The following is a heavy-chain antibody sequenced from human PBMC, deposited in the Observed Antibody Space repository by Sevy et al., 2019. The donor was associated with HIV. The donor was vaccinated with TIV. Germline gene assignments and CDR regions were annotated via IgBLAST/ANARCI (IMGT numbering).Heavy chain of an antibody. D-gene: IGHD1-1*01. CDR3: AREIWKFDL. V-gene: IGHV1-2*02. CDR2: INPNNGAA. J-gene: IGHJ4*02. CDR1: GYSFITYS. Sequence: ASVKVSCKASGYSFITYSLHWVRQAPGQGLEWMAWINPNNGAAIYAQTFQGRVTVTRDTSINTVYMEMSSLTSDDTAVYYCAREIWKFDLWGQGTPVTVSS.